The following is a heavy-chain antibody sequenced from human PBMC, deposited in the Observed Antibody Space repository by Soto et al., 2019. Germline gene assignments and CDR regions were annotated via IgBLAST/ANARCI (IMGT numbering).Heavy chain of an antibody. V-gene: IGHV4-31*03. Sequence: QVQLQESGPGLVQPSQTLSLTCSVSGDPVSSGSYYWTWVRQHPVKGLEWIGYIYHTGSTYYNPSLQSRLIMSIDTSKNQFSLHLYSVTAADTAVYFCPAKLGTTHYFDFWGQGSLVAVSS. J-gene: IGHJ4*02. CDR3: PAKLGTTHYFDF. D-gene: IGHD7-27*01. CDR1: GDPVSSGSYY. CDR2: IYHTGST.